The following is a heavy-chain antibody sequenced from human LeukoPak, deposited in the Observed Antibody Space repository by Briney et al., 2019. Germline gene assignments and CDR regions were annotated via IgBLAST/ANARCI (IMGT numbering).Heavy chain of an antibody. J-gene: IGHJ4*02. CDR1: GGSINRYY. D-gene: IGHD1-1*01. CDR2: IYYTGTT. CDR3: AREWGTGSSDY. Sequence: SETLSLTCTVSGGSINRYYWSWIRQSPGKGLEWIAWIYYTGTTNYNPSLKSRVTISVDTSKNQFSLRLTSVTAAVTAVYFCAREWGTGSSDYWGQGILVTVSS. V-gene: IGHV4-59*01.